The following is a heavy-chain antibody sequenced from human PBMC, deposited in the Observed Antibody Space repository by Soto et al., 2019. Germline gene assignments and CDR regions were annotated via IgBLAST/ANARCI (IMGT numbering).Heavy chain of an antibody. Sequence: PLETLSLTCSVSGGTITRGDHFWSWVRQSPGKGLEWLGYIYYSGSTYYNPSLKGRVMMTIDTSKHQFSLNLSSVTAADTAVFYCGRGQTAIDVWGQGTTVTVSS. D-gene: IGHD5-18*01. J-gene: IGHJ6*02. CDR3: GRGQTAIDV. CDR1: GGTITRGDHF. CDR2: IYYSGST. V-gene: IGHV4-30-4*01.